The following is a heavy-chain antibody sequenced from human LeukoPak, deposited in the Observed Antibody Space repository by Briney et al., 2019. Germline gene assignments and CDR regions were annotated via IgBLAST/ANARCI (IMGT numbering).Heavy chain of an antibody. Sequence: PGGSLRLSCAASGFTFSSYGVHWVRQAPGKGLEWVAVIWYDGSNKYYADSVKGRFTISRDNSKNTLYLQMNSLRAEDTAVYYCARDQTRGYSYAFDYWGQGTLVTVSS. CDR3: ARDQTRGYSYAFDY. CDR2: IWYDGSNK. D-gene: IGHD5-18*01. CDR1: GFTFSSYG. J-gene: IGHJ4*02. V-gene: IGHV3-33*01.